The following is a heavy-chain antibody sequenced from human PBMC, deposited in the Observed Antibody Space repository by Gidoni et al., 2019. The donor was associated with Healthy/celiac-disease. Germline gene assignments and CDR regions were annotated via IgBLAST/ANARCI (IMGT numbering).Heavy chain of an antibody. D-gene: IGHD6-19*01. CDR3: GKDHGWVEVAGTAVGY. CDR2: ISGSGGST. J-gene: IGHJ4*02. Sequence: EVQLLESGGGLVQPGGSLRLSCAASGFTFSSYAMSWVRQAPGKGLGWVSAISGSGGSTYYADSVKDRFTISRDNPKNTLYLQINSLRAEDTAVYYCGKDHGWVEVAGTAVGYGGQGTLVTVSA. CDR1: GFTFSSYA. V-gene: IGHV3-23*01.